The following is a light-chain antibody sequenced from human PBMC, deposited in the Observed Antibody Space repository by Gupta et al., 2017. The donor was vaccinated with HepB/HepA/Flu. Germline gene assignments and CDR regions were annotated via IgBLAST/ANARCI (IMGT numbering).Light chain of an antibody. J-gene: IGLJ2*01. Sequence: QSRLTQPPSVSGAPGQRVTISCTGSSSNIGAHYDVHWYQQLPKTAPKLLIYDNNRRPSGVPDRFSGSTSGTSASLAITGLQTEDAADYYCQSFDTSLSSVVFGGGTKLTVL. V-gene: IGLV1-40*01. CDR3: QSFDTSLSSVV. CDR2: DNN. CDR1: SSNIGAHYD.